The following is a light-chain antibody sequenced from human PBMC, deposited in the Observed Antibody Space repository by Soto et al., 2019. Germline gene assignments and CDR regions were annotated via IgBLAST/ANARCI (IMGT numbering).Light chain of an antibody. CDR1: SSDVGGYSY. CDR2: DVT. Sequence: QSVLTQPHSVSGSPGQSVTISCTGTSSDVGGYSYVSWYQQHPGKAPELIIYDVTERPSGVPDRFSGSKSGNTASPTISGLQAEDEADYYCCSYTGSYSYVFGIGTKLTVL. V-gene: IGLV2-11*01. CDR3: CSYTGSYSYV. J-gene: IGLJ1*01.